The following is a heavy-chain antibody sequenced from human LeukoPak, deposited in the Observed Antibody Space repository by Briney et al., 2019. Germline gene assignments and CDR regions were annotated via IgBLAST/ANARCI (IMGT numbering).Heavy chain of an antibody. CDR2: ISAYNGNT. CDR1: GYTFTSYG. V-gene: IGHV1-18*01. Sequence: ASVKVSCKASGYTFTSYGISWVRQAPGQGLEWMGWISAYNGNTNYAQKLQGRVTMTTDTSTGTAYMELRSLRSDDTAVYYRAREVRVPAATFRPVHWFDPWGQGTLVTVSS. D-gene: IGHD2-2*01. J-gene: IGHJ5*02. CDR3: AREVRVPAATFRPVHWFDP.